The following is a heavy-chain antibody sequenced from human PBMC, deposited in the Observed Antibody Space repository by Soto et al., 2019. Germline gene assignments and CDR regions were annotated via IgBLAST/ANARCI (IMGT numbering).Heavy chain of an antibody. CDR3: ARGWSGWRVWLDY. Sequence: QVQLQQWGAGLLKPSETLSLTCAVYGGSFSGYYWSWIRQPPGKGLEWIGEINHSGSTNYNPSLKSLVTISVDTSKNHFSLKLSSVTAADPAVYYCARGWSGWRVWLDYWGQGTLVTVSS. D-gene: IGHD6-19*01. CDR2: INHSGST. CDR1: GGSFSGYY. J-gene: IGHJ4*02. V-gene: IGHV4-34*01.